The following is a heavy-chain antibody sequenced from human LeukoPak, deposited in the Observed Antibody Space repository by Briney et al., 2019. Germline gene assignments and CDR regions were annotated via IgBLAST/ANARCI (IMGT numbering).Heavy chain of an antibody. CDR1: GDSISTSNSY. Sequence: SETLSLTCTVSGDSISTSNSYWGWIRQPPGKGLEWIGSIYYGGNTYYNASLKSRVTISVDTSKNQFSLKLSSVTAADTAVYYCARRDRPGIAAAGIDYWGQGTLVTVSS. J-gene: IGHJ4*02. D-gene: IGHD6-13*01. CDR2: IYYGGNT. CDR3: ARRDRPGIAAAGIDY. V-gene: IGHV4-39*07.